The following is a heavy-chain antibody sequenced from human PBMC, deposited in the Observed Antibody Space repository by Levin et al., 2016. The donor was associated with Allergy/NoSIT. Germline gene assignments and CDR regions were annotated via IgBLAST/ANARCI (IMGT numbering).Heavy chain of an antibody. CDR3: ARDCSGGSCAGY. J-gene: IGHJ4*02. CDR2: INTDESTR. V-gene: IGHV3-74*01. Sequence: WIRQPPGKGLEWVSLINTDESTRNYADSVKGRFTISRDNAKNTVYLQMNSLRAEDTAVYYCARDCSGGSCAGYWGQGTLVTVSS. D-gene: IGHD2-15*01.